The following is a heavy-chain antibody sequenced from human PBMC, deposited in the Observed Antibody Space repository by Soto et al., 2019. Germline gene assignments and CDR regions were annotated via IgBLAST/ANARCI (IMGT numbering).Heavy chain of an antibody. CDR2: IYFSGRT. V-gene: IGHV4-30-4*01. CDR1: GGSISTEDFF. D-gene: IGHD4-4*01. Sequence: SETLSLTCTVSGGSISTEDFFWTWIRQPPGKGLEWVGNIYFSGRTFYNPSLRGRISISMDTSTNQFSLKLTSVTAADTAVYFCARYSGLQYHEHWNNLLDPWGQGTLVTVSS. J-gene: IGHJ5*02. CDR3: ARYSGLQYHEHWNNLLDP.